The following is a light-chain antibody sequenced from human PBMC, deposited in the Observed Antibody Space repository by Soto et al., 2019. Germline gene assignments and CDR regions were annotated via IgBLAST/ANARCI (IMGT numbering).Light chain of an antibody. CDR1: RDIRDF. CDR2: DAS. J-gene: IGKJ2*01. Sequence: EIQMTHSPSSLSVSVGDRVTITCQASRDIRDFLNWYQQKPGKAPKLLIFDASNLEEGVPPRFSGSGSGTHFTFSINSLQPEDVATYYCQHYDNLPPYIFGQGTKVDI. CDR3: QHYDNLPPYI. V-gene: IGKV1-33*01.